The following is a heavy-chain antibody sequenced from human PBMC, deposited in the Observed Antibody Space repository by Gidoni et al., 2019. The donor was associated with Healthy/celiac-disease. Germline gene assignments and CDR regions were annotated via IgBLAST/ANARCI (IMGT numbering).Heavy chain of an antibody. D-gene: IGHD3-3*01. J-gene: IGHJ5*02. V-gene: IGHV3-30*18. CDR3: AKDQGLGDFGASDWFDP. CDR1: GFTFSSYG. CDR2: ISYDGSNK. Sequence: ESGGGVVQPGRSLRLSCAAAGFTFSSYGMHWVRQAPGKGLEWVAVISYDGSNKYYADSVKGRFTISRDNSKNTLYLQMNSLRAEYTAVYYCAKDQGLGDFGASDWFDPWGQGTLVTVSS.